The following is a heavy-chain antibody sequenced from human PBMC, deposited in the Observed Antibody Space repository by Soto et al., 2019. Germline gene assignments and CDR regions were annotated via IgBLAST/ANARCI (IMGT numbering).Heavy chain of an antibody. CDR1: GYSFINYG. CDR2: ISGSNGAA. J-gene: IGHJ5*01. CDR3: ARDSKWLIINGNWFDS. D-gene: IGHD5-12*01. Sequence: ASVKVSCKFSGYSFINYGMTWVRQAPGQGLEWMGWISGSNGAAKYAQRFQDRVTLTTDTSTNTAYMELRSLRLDDTAVYYCARDSKWLIINGNWFDSWGQGTRVTVSS. V-gene: IGHV1-18*04.